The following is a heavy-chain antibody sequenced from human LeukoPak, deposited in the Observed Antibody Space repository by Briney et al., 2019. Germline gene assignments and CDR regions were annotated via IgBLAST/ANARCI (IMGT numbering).Heavy chain of an antibody. Sequence: SETLSLTCTVSGVSISSSNSYWGWIRQPPGTGLEWIGEINHSGSTNYNPSLKSRVTISVDTSKNQFSLKLSSVTAADTAVYYCASGLNYRSGDWFDPWGQGTLVTVSS. V-gene: IGHV4-39*07. D-gene: IGHD3-10*01. CDR3: ASGLNYRSGDWFDP. J-gene: IGHJ5*02. CDR2: INHSGST. CDR1: GVSISSSNSY.